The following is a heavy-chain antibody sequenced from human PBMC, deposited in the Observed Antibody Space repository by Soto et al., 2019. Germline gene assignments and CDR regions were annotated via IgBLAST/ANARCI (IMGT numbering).Heavy chain of an antibody. CDR3: ARGGLGGSGSSYYYYGMDV. Sequence: SETLSLTCAFSCYSIISGYYWGWIRQPPGKGLEWIGSIYHSGSTYYNPSLKSRVTISVDTSKNQFSLKLSSVTAADTAVYYCARGGLGGSGSSYYYYGMDVWGQGTTVTVS. V-gene: IGHV4-38-2*01. J-gene: IGHJ6*02. CDR2: IYHSGST. CDR1: CYSIISGYY. D-gene: IGHD3-10*01.